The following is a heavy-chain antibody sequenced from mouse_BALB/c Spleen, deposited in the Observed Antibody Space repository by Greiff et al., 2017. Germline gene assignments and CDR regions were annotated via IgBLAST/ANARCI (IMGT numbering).Heavy chain of an antibody. CDR3: ARSERAYYGSSYDY. Sequence: VQLQQSGPELVKPGASVRISCKASGYTFTSYYIHWVKQRPGQGLEWIGWIYPGNVNTKYNEKFKGKATLTADKSSSTAYMQLSSLTSEDSAVYFCARSERAYYGSSYDYWGQGTTLTVSS. D-gene: IGHD1-1*01. J-gene: IGHJ2*01. CDR1: GYTFTSYY. CDR2: IYPGNVNT. V-gene: IGHV1S56*01.